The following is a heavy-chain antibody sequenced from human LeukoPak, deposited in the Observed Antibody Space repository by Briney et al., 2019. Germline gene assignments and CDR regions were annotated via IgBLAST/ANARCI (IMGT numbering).Heavy chain of an antibody. CDR2: IYTSGST. J-gene: IGHJ6*02. Sequence: NASETLSLTCTVSGGSISSYYWSCIRQPAGKGLEWIGRIYTSGSTNYNPSLKSRVTMSVDTSKNQFSLKLSSLTAADTAVYYCARDFFNYYGSGSYSRHGMDVWGQGITVIVSS. D-gene: IGHD3-10*01. CDR3: ARDFFNYYGSGSYSRHGMDV. V-gene: IGHV4-4*07. CDR1: GGSISSYY.